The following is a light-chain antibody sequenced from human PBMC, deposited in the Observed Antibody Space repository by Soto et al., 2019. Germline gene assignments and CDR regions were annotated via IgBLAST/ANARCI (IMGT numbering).Light chain of an antibody. Sequence: QSVLTQPPSASGTPGQRVTISCSGSSSNIGSNAVNGYQHLPGTAPKLLIYSNDQRPSGVPDRFSGSKSGTSASLAISGLQSEDEDDYYCAAWDNSLYAPVFGGGTKLTV. J-gene: IGLJ3*02. CDR3: AAWDNSLYAPV. CDR1: SSNIGSNA. V-gene: IGLV1-44*01. CDR2: SND.